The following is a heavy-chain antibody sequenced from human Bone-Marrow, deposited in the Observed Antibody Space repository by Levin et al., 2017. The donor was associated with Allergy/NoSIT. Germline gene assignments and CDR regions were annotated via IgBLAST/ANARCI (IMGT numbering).Heavy chain of an antibody. CDR3: ARDIEKGFKREYYYYYDGMDV. CDR2: ISYDGSNK. D-gene: IGHD2/OR15-2a*01. J-gene: IGHJ6*02. Sequence: GGSLRLSCAASGFTFSSYAMHWVRQAPGKGLEWVAVISYDGSNKYYADSVKGRFTISRDNSKNTLYLQMNSLRAEDTAVYYCARDIEKGFKREYYYYYDGMDVWGQGTTVTVSS. CDR1: GFTFSSYA. V-gene: IGHV3-30-3*01.